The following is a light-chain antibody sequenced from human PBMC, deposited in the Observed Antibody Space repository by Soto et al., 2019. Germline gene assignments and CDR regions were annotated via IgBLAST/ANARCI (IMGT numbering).Light chain of an antibody. J-gene: IGKJ4*01. V-gene: IGKV1-5*01. CDR1: QNINRY. CDR2: DSS. Sequence: DIQMTQSPSTLSEFVGDTVTITCRASQNINRYLAWYQQKPGKAPKLLIYDSSTLERGVPSRFNGSGSATAFTLTISSPQPEDFATYYCQQYYTSSPLTFGGGT. CDR3: QQYYTSSPLT.